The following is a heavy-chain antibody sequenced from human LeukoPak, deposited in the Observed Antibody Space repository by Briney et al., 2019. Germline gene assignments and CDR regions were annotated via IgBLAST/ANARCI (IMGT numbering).Heavy chain of an antibody. CDR3: ATYIQVQVPLEW. CDR1: GFTFSSFA. D-gene: IGHD5-24*01. Sequence: GGSLRLSCAASGFTFSSFAMIWVRQAPGKGLEWVSSIFHSGGEIHYADSVKGRFTISRDNSKSILSLQMNSLRAEDTAIYYCATYIQVQVPLEWWGQGTLVTVSS. CDR2: IFHSGGEI. J-gene: IGHJ4*02. V-gene: IGHV3-23*01.